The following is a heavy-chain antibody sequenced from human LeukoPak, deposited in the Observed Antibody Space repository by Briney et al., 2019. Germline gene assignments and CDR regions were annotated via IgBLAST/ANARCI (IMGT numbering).Heavy chain of an antibody. CDR2: ISSSSSTI. J-gene: IGHJ4*02. D-gene: IGHD3-22*01. CDR3: ARVDYYYDSSAYGYYFDY. CDR1: GFTFSSYS. V-gene: IGHV3-48*01. Sequence: GGSLRLSCAASGFTFSSYSMNWVRQAPGKGLEWVSYISSSSSTIYYADSVKGRFTISRDNAKNSLYLQMNSLRAEDTAVYYCARVDYYYDSSAYGYYFDYWGQGTLVTVSS.